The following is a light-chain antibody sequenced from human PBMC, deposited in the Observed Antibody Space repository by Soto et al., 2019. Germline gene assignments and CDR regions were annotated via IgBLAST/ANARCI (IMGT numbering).Light chain of an antibody. CDR2: GAS. V-gene: IGKV3-15*01. CDR3: QQYYDWPSLT. J-gene: IGKJ4*01. Sequence: MTQSPSTLSGSVRDRDTITCWASQSVSSWLAWYQQKPGQAPRLLIYGASTRATGIPARFSGSGSGTEFTLSISSLQSTDVAVYYCQQYYDWPSLTFGGGTKVHIK. CDR1: QSVSSW.